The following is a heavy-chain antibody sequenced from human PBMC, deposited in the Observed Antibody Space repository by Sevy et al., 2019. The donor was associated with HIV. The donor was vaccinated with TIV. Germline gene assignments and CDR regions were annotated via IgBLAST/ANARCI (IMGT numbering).Heavy chain of an antibody. D-gene: IGHD6-13*01. Sequence: SQTLSLTCAISGDSVSSNSAAWNWIRQSPSRGLEWLGRTYYRSKWYNDYAVSVKSRITINPATSKNQFSLQLNSVTPEDTAVYYCARALGSSSWYGGYYFDYWGQGTLVTVSS. CDR3: ARALGSSSWYGGYYFDY. CDR1: GDSVSSNSAA. CDR2: TYYRSKWYN. J-gene: IGHJ4*02. V-gene: IGHV6-1*01.